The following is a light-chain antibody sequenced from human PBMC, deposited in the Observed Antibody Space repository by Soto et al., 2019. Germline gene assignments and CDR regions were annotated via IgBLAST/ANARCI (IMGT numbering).Light chain of an antibody. CDR3: QQHGSSPIT. Sequence: IMLTQSPGTLSFLPGEKATLSCRASRSVTNNYLAWHQQKPGQTPRLLIYGASSRATGIPDRFSGSGSGTDFTLTISRLEPEDFAVYYCQQHGSSPITFGQGTRLEI. CDR2: GAS. V-gene: IGKV3-20*01. CDR1: RSVTNNY. J-gene: IGKJ5*01.